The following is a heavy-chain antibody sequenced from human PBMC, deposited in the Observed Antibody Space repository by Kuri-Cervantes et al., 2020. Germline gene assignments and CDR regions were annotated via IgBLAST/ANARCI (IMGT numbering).Heavy chain of an antibody. CDR2: IGTAGDT. CDR1: GFTFSSYD. CDR3: ARDDAAVPGTW. Sequence: GESLKISCAASGFTFSSYDMHWVRQATGKGLEWVSAIGTAGDTYYPGSVKGRFTISRENAKNSLYLQMNSLRAGDTAVYYCARDDAAVPGTWWGQGTLVTVSS. D-gene: IGHD6-19*01. J-gene: IGHJ4*02. V-gene: IGHV3-13*01.